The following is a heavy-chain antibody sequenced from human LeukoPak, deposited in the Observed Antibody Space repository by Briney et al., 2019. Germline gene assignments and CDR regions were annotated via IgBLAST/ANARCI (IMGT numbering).Heavy chain of an antibody. CDR1: GFTFSSYA. J-gene: IGHJ4*02. Sequence: GGSLRLSCAASGFTFSSYAMSWVRQAPGKGLEWVSGISGSGGSTYYADSVKGRFTISRDNSKNTLYLQMNSLRVEDTAVYYCAKIGIAVLTTGDWGQGTLVTVSS. CDR2: ISGSGGST. CDR3: AKIGIAVLTTGD. D-gene: IGHD3-22*01. V-gene: IGHV3-23*01.